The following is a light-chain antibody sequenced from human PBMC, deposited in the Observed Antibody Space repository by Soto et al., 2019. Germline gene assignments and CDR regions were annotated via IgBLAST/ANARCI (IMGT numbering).Light chain of an antibody. Sequence: DSQGTESPSTLSGAVGARFTIHRLASQTIISWLSLYQQKPGKAPKLLIYHASARATGIPARFSGSGSGTEFTLTISGPLHADFAATYYRQYNNGSPRTFGQGTKVDI. CDR2: HAS. CDR3: RQYNNGSPRT. J-gene: IGKJ1*01. CDR1: QTIISW. V-gene: IGKV1-5*01.